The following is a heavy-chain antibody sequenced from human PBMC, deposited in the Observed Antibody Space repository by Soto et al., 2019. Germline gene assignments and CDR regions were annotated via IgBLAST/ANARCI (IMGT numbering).Heavy chain of an antibody. V-gene: IGHV3-53*01. Sequence: EVQLVESGGGLIQPGGSLRLSCAASGFNVSSNYMSWVRQAPGKGLEWLSVIYSGGSTYYAESVKGRFTISRDNSKNTLHLQMNALRVEDTAVYYCARGPHVGISTSWGQGTLVTVSS. CDR1: GFNVSSNY. J-gene: IGHJ4*02. CDR2: IYSGGST. D-gene: IGHD2-2*01. CDR3: ARGPHVGISTS.